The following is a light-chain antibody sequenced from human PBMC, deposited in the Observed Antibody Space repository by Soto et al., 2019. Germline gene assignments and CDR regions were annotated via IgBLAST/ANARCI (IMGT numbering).Light chain of an antibody. CDR1: QSVSSSY. V-gene: IGKV3-20*01. CDR3: QQYGTSPTLT. Sequence: EIVLMQSPGTLSLSPGERATLSCRASQSVSSSYLAWYQQKPGQAPRLLIDGASSRATGTPDRFSGGGSGTDFTLTISRLEPEDFAVYYCQQYGTSPTLTFGGGTKVEIK. CDR2: GAS. J-gene: IGKJ4*01.